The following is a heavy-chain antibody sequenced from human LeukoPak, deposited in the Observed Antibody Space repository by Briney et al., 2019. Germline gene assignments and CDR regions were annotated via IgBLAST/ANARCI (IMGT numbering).Heavy chain of an antibody. CDR1: GGSISSYY. CDR3: ARDHIVVVPAAMGYYYYGMDV. D-gene: IGHD2-2*01. V-gene: IGHV4-59*01. J-gene: IGHJ6*02. Sequence: SETQSLTCTVSGGSISSYYWSWIRQPPGKGLEWIGYIYYSGSTNYNPSLKSRVTISVDTSKNQFSLKLSSVTAADTAVYYCARDHIVVVPAAMGYYYYGMDVWGQGTTVTVSS. CDR2: IYYSGST.